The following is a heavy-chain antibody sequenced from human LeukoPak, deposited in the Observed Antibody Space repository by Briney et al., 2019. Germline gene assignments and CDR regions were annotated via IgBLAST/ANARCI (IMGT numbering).Heavy chain of an antibody. D-gene: IGHD6-13*01. J-gene: IGHJ5*02. Sequence: GGSLRLSCAASGFTFSSYAITWVRQPPGKGLEWVSAISASGATTNYADSVKGRFTISRDNSKNTLYLQMNSLRAEDTAVYYCAKDQQMVPDNWFDPWGQGTLVTVSS. CDR1: GFTFSSYA. CDR3: AKDQQMVPDNWFDP. CDR2: ISASGATT. V-gene: IGHV3-23*01.